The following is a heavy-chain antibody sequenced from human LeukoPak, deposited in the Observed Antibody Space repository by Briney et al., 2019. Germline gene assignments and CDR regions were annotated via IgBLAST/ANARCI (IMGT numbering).Heavy chain of an antibody. CDR1: GFTFSSYA. CDR3: ARVFTTGMIVVGTAFDI. CDR2: ISYGGSNK. Sequence: GGSLRLSCPASGFTFSSYAMHWVRQAPGKGLEWVAVISYGGSNKYYADSVNGRFTISRDNSKNTLYLQMNSLRAEDTAVYYCARVFTTGMIVVGTAFDIWGQGTMVTVSS. V-gene: IGHV3-30*04. J-gene: IGHJ3*02. D-gene: IGHD3-22*01.